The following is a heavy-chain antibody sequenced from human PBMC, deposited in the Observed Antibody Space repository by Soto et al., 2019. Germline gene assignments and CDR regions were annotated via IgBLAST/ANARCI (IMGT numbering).Heavy chain of an antibody. V-gene: IGHV4-30-2*01. Sequence: QRQLQESGSGLVKPSQTLSLTCAVSGGSISSGGYSWSWIRQPPGKGLEWIGYIYYSGTTYYNPSLKRRVTISVDRSKNQFSLKLSSVTAADTAVYYSARGMTTVTTLDYWGQGTLVTVSS. CDR3: ARGMTTVTTLDY. J-gene: IGHJ4*02. CDR1: GGSISSGGYS. D-gene: IGHD4-17*01. CDR2: IYYSGTT.